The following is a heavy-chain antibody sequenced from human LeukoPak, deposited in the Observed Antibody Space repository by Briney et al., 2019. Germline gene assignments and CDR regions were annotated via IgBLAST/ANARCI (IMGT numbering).Heavy chain of an antibody. J-gene: IGHJ3*02. Sequence: GESLKISCKGSGYSFTSYWIGWVRQMPGKGLEWMGIIYPGDSDTRYSPSFQGQVTISADKSISTACPPWSSLKASETAMYYCASPIGYCRSTSCNDAFDIWGKGTMVTVSS. CDR2: IYPGDSDT. CDR3: ASPIGYCRSTSCNDAFDI. V-gene: IGHV5-51*01. D-gene: IGHD2-2*01. CDR1: GYSFTSYW.